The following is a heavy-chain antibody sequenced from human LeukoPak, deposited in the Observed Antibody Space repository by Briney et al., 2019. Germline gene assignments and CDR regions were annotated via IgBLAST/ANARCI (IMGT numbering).Heavy chain of an antibody. CDR1: GDSLSSYY. V-gene: IGHV4-59*01. CDR2: IHRSGST. Sequence: SETLSLTCTVSGDSLSSYYWSWIRQPPGSGLEWIGYIHRSGSTTYNPSLQSRVTISVDTSKNQFSLKLSSVTAADTAVYYCARGGSSVDYYYYYYMDVWGKGTTVTVSS. CDR3: ARGGSSVDYYYYYYMDV. J-gene: IGHJ6*03. D-gene: IGHD3-10*01.